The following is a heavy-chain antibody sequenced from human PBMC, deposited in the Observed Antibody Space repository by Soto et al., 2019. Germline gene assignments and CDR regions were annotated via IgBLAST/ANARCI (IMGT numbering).Heavy chain of an antibody. CDR3: ARGPDVAVITYYFDY. CDR2: INHSGST. V-gene: IGHV4-34*01. Sequence: SETLSLTCAVYGGSFSGYYWSWIRQPPGKGLEWIGEINHSGSTNYNPSLKSRVTISLDTSKNQFSLKLTSVTAADTAVYYCARGPDVAVITYYFDYWGQGTLVTVSS. CDR1: GGSFSGYY. J-gene: IGHJ4*02. D-gene: IGHD3-22*01.